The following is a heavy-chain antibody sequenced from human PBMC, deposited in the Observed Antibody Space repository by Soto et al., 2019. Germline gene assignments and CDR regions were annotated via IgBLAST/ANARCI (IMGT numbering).Heavy chain of an antibody. CDR2: IWYDGSNK. CDR3: ARDLRVQYSSGWYHIYGYIDY. V-gene: IGHV3-33*01. J-gene: IGHJ4*02. CDR1: GFTFSSYG. Sequence: PGGSLRLSCAASGFTFSSYGMHWVRQAPGKGLEWVAVIWYDGSNKYYADSVKGRFTISRDNSKNTLYLQMNSLRAEDTAVYYCARDLRVQYSSGWYHIYGYIDYWGQGTLVSVSS. D-gene: IGHD6-19*01.